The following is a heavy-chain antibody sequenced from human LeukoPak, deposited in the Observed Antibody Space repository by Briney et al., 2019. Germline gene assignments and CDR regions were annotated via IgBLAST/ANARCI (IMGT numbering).Heavy chain of an antibody. CDR1: GYNLTRNW. CDR3: ARLTFQRQGGGYDSGDY. D-gene: IGHD5-12*01. CDR2: AYPGDSGT. Sequence: GESLKISCKISGYNLTRNWIGWVRQVPGKGLEWMGLAYPGDSGTKYSPSFQGQVTFSVDKSISTAYLQFSSLKASDTAMYYCARLTFQRQGGGYDSGDYWGQGTLVTVSS. J-gene: IGHJ4*02. V-gene: IGHV5-51*01.